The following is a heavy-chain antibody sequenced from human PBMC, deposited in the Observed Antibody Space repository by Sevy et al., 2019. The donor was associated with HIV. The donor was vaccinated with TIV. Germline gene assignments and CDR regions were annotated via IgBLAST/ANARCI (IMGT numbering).Heavy chain of an antibody. V-gene: IGHV4-39*01. CDR2: IYYSGNN. CDR3: ARHGILGAAALHYFDY. Sequence: SETLSLTCTVSGGSISSRSYYWAWIRQSPGKGLECIGSIYYSGNNYYNPTLKSGITRSVDTSKSQFSPKLSSVTAADTAVYYCARHGILGAAALHYFDYWGQGALVTVSS. D-gene: IGHD3-16*01. J-gene: IGHJ4*02. CDR1: GGSISSRSYY.